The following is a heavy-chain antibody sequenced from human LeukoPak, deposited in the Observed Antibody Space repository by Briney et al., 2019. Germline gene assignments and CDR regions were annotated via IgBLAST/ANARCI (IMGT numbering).Heavy chain of an antibody. Sequence: GGSLRLSCAASGFTFSSYGMHWVRQAPGKGLEWVAVIWYDGSNKYYADSVKGRFTISRDNSKNTLYLQMNSLRAEDTAVYYCARDFWSGSDYYYMDVWGKGTTVTVSS. CDR2: IWYDGSNK. D-gene: IGHD3-3*01. CDR3: ARDFWSGSDYYYMDV. V-gene: IGHV3-33*01. J-gene: IGHJ6*03. CDR1: GFTFSSYG.